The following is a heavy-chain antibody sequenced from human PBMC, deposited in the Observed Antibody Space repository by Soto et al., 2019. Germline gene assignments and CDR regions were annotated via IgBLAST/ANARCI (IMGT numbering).Heavy chain of an antibody. CDR1: GYTFTSYG. Sequence: QVQLVQSGAEVKKPGASVKVSCKASGYTFTSYGISWVRQAPGQGREWMGWISAYNCHTNYAQKLQGRVTMTTDTSTSTAYMELRSLRSDDTAVYYCARETTVTTIFAFDIWGQGTMVTVSS. CDR3: ARETTVTTIFAFDI. CDR2: ISAYNCHT. D-gene: IGHD4-17*01. J-gene: IGHJ3*02. V-gene: IGHV1-18*01.